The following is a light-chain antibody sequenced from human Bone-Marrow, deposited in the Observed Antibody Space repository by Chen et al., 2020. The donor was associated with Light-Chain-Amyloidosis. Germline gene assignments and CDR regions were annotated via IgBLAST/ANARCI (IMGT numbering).Light chain of an antibody. CDR2: STD. CDR3: VLYLGSGTWV. V-gene: IGLV8-61*01. Sequence: QTVVTQEPSFSVSPGGTVTLTCGLSSGSVSTGYYPSWYQQTPGQAPRTLIYSTDPRSSGVPDRFSGSILGNKACLTITGAQAEDESDYYCVLYLGSGTWVFGGGTKLTVL. CDR1: SGSVSTGYY. J-gene: IGLJ3*02.